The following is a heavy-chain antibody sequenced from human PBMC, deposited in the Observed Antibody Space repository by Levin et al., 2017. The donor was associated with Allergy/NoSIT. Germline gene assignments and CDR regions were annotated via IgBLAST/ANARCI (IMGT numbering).Heavy chain of an antibody. V-gene: IGHV1-8*01. D-gene: IGHD2-15*01. CDR3: ARDPLGYCSGGSCLVY. CDR2: MNPNSGNT. J-gene: IGHJ4*02. CDR1: GYTFTSYD. Sequence: GESLKISCKASGYTFTSYDINWVRQATGQGLEWMGWMNPNSGNTGYAQKFQGRVTMTRNTSISTAYMELSSLRSEDTAVYYCARDPLGYCSGGSCLVYWGQGTLVTVSS.